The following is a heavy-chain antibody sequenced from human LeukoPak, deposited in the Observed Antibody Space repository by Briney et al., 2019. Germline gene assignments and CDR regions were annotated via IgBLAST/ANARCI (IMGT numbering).Heavy chain of an antibody. J-gene: IGHJ4*02. D-gene: IGHD3-10*01. V-gene: IGHV3-48*01. Sequence: GGSLRLSCAASGFTVSAYSMGWVRQAPGKGLEWVSYITSSSTTIYYADSVKGRFTISRDNAKKSLYLQMNSLRAEDTAVYYCARDLDYYGSGSQGTFDIWGQGTLVTVSS. CDR1: GFTVSAYS. CDR2: ITSSSTTI. CDR3: ARDLDYYGSGSQGTFDI.